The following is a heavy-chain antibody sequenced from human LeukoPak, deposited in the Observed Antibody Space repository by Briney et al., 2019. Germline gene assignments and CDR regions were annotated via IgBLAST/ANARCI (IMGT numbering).Heavy chain of an antibody. J-gene: IGHJ4*02. CDR2: IYSSGST. D-gene: IGHD3-3*01. Sequence: SETLSLTCTVSGGSISSGSYYWSWIRQPAGKGLEWIGCIYSSGSTNYNPSLKSRVTISLDTSKNQFSLKLSSVTAADTAVYYCARGLYDYYFDYWGQGTLVTVSS. CDR3: ARGLYDYYFDY. V-gene: IGHV4-61*02. CDR1: GGSISSGSYY.